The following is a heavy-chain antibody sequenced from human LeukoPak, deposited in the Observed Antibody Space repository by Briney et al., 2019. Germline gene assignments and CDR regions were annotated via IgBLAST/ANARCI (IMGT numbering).Heavy chain of an antibody. Sequence: GGSLRLSCAASGFTFSSYGMHWVRQAPGKGLEWVAFIRYDGSNKYYADSVKGRFTISRDNSKNTLYLQMNSLRAEDTAVYYCAKDSFAIIVGATYYFDYWGQGTLVTVSS. V-gene: IGHV3-30*02. CDR1: GFTFSSYG. CDR2: IRYDGSNK. J-gene: IGHJ4*02. D-gene: IGHD1-26*01. CDR3: AKDSFAIIVGATYYFDY.